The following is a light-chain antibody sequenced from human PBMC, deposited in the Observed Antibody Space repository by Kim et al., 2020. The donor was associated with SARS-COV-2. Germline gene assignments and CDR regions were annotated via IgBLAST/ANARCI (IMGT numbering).Light chain of an antibody. V-gene: IGKV3-20*01. CDR1: QSVSSNY. Sequence: EIVLTQSPGTLSLSPGERATLSCRASQSVSSNYLAWYQQKPGQAPRLLVYGVSNRATGIPDRFSGSGSGTDFTLTISRLEPEDFAIYYCQQYSTSPRSFGQGTKLEI. CDR3: QQYSTSPRS. J-gene: IGKJ2*03. CDR2: GVS.